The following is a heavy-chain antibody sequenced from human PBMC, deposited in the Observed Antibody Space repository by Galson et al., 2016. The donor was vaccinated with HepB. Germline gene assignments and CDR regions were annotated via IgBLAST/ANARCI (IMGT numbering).Heavy chain of an antibody. CDR1: GYTFNTYN. Sequence: SVKVSCKASGYTFNTYNMHWVRQAPGQGLEWMGIIKPSGGNTIYAQKFQDRITMTRDTSTSTVYMELISLRSEDTAVYYCARELDHSFYFYSWGQGTLLTISS. CDR3: ARELDHSFYFYS. D-gene: IGHD1-14*01. J-gene: IGHJ4*02. CDR2: IKPSGGNT. V-gene: IGHV1-46*02.